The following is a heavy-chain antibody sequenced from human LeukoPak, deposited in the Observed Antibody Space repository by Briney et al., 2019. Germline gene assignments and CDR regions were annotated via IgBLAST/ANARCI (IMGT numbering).Heavy chain of an antibody. CDR3: AKVDRGLELRAPPVH. Sequence: GGSLRLSCAASGFTFSSYGMHWVRQAPGKGLEWVAVISYDGSNKYYADSVKGRFTISRDNSKNTLYLQMNSLRAEDTAVYYCAKVDRGLELRAPPVHWGQGTLVTVSS. J-gene: IGHJ4*02. V-gene: IGHV3-30*18. CDR2: ISYDGSNK. CDR1: GFTFSSYG. D-gene: IGHD1-7*01.